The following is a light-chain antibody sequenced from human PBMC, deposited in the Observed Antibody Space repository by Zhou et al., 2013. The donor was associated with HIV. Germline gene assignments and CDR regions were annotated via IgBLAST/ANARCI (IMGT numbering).Light chain of an antibody. CDR1: QSLTSNY. CDR2: DTS. V-gene: IGKV3D-20*02. J-gene: IGKJ4*01. Sequence: DIVLTQSPGTLSLSPGERATLSCRASQSLTSNYLAWYQQRPGQAPRLLIYDTSNRATGIPARFSGSGSGTDFTLTISSLEPEDFAVYYCQQRSNWPLTFGGGTKVEIK. CDR3: QQRSNWPLT.